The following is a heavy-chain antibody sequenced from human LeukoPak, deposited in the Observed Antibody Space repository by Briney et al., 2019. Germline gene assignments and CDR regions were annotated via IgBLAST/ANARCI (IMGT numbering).Heavy chain of an antibody. CDR2: VYYSGST. CDR1: GGSMSSYY. Sequence: PSETLSLTCSASGGSMSSYYWSWIRQSPGKGLEWIGNVYYSGSTDSNPSLKSRVTMSVDTSKNQFSMKLSSVTAADTAVYYCARGGTPITMIVVESNWFDPWGQGTRVTVSS. V-gene: IGHV4-59*13. CDR3: ARGGTPITMIVVESNWFDP. J-gene: IGHJ5*02. D-gene: IGHD3-22*01.